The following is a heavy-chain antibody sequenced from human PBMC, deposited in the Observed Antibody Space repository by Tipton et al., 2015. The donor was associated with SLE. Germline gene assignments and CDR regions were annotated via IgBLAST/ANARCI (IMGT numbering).Heavy chain of an antibody. CDR2: IYHTGST. Sequence: TLSLTCAVSGGSISSNTWWNWVRQPPGKGLEWIGEIYHTGSTNYNPSLKSRVTISVDTSKNQFSLKLSSVTAADTAVYYCARDLITGNVWYFDLWGRGTLVTVSS. V-gene: IGHV4-4*02. J-gene: IGHJ2*01. CDR3: ARDLITGNVWYFDL. CDR1: GGSISSNTW. D-gene: IGHD1-20*01.